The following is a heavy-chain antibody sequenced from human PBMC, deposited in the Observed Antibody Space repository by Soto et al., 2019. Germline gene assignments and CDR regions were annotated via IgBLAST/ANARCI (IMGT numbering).Heavy chain of an antibody. J-gene: IGHJ4*02. V-gene: IGHV3-23*01. CDR1: GFTFSSYA. CDR2: ISGSGGST. Sequence: EVQLLESGGGLVQPGGSLRLSCAASGFTFSSYAMSWVRQAPGKGLEWVSGISGSGGSTYYADSVKGRFTISRDNSKNTLYLQMNSLRAEDTAVYYCAKAHSGYVWGRYHFDYWGQGTLVTVSS. CDR3: AKAHSGYVWGRYHFDY. D-gene: IGHD5-12*01.